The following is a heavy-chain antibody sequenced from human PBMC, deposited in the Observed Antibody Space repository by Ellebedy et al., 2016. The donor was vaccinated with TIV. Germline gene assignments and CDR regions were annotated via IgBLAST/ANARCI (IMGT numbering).Heavy chain of an antibody. CDR1: GYTFTSYA. D-gene: IGHD3-22*01. Sequence: ASVKVSCXASGYTFTSYAMHWVRQAPGQRLEWMGWINAGNGNTKYSQKFQGRVTITRDTSASTAYMELSSLRSEDTAVYYCGSVGYYDSSGYPSGYYYGMDVWGQGTTVTVSS. CDR3: GSVGYYDSSGYPSGYYYGMDV. V-gene: IGHV1-3*01. CDR2: INAGNGNT. J-gene: IGHJ6*02.